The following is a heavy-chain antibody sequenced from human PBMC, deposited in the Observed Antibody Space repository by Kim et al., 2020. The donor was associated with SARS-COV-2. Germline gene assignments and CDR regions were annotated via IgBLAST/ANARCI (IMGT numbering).Heavy chain of an antibody. CDR1: GFTFSSYG. D-gene: IGHD3-3*01. CDR3: AKDGPPASFTIFGVVIIGGFDY. Sequence: GGSLRLSCAASGFTFSSYGMHWVRQAPGKGLEWVAVISYDGSNKYYADSVKGRFTISRDNSKNTLYLQMNSLRAEDTAVYYCAKDGPPASFTIFGVVIIGGFDYWGQGTLVTVSS. CDR2: ISYDGSNK. V-gene: IGHV3-30*18. J-gene: IGHJ4*02.